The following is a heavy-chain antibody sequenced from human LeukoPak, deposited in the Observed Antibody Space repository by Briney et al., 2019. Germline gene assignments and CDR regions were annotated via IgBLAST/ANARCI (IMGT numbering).Heavy chain of an antibody. CDR1: GFTFSSTW. D-gene: IGHD2-15*01. V-gene: IGHV3-15*01. J-gene: IGHJ4*02. CDR2: IKSNSDGGTA. CDR3: TIEGRQFDF. Sequence: GGSLRLSCAASGFTFSSTWMNWVRQAPGKGLEWVGRIKSNSDGGTADYAAPVKGRFSISRDDSESTVSLQMNSLKTEDTAMCYCTIEGRQFDFWGQGALVTVSS.